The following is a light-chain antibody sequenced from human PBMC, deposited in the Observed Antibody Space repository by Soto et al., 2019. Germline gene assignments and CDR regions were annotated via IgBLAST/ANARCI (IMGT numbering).Light chain of an antibody. V-gene: IGKV3-20*01. Sequence: MVWSQSPGTLSLTKGERATVSCRAGKRVSNSYLAWHQQKPGQAPRLIIHGASSRATGIPDRFSGSGSGTDFTLTISSLEPEDFAVYYCQQYGSLCTFGQGAKVDIK. J-gene: IGKJ1*01. CDR1: KRVSNSY. CDR3: QQYGSLCT. CDR2: GAS.